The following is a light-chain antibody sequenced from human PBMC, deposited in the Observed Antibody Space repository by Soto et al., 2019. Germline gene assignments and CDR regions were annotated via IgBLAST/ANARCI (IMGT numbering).Light chain of an antibody. J-gene: IGKJ1*01. V-gene: IGKV1-5*03. CDR1: QTISSW. CDR2: KAS. Sequence: DIQMTQTPTSLSGSXGDIVTITCRARQTISSWLSWYQQKPGKAPKLLIYKASTLKSGVPSRFSGGGSGTEFTLTISSLQPDDFATYYCQHYNSYSEAFGQGGKVDIK. CDR3: QHYNSYSEA.